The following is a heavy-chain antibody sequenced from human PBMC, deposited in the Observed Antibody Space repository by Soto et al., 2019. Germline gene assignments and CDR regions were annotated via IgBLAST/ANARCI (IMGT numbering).Heavy chain of an antibody. CDR2: IVVGSGNT. Sequence: SVKVSCKASGFTFTSSAMQWVRQARGQRLEWIGWIVVGSGNTNYAQKFQERVTITRDMSTSTAYMEQSSLRSEDTAVYYCAASVAAYGSGVLDYWGQGTLVTVSS. V-gene: IGHV1-58*02. D-gene: IGHD3-10*01. J-gene: IGHJ4*02. CDR1: GFTFTSSA. CDR3: AASVAAYGSGVLDY.